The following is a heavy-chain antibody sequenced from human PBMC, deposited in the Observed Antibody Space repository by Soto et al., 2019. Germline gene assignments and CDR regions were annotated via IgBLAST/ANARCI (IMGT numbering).Heavy chain of an antibody. CDR3: ARRAKTVTTYFYYGMDV. V-gene: IGHV1-69*12. Sequence: QVQLVQSGAEVKKPGSSVKVSCKASGGTFSSYAISWVRQAPGQGLEWMGGIIPIFGTANYAQKFQGRVTSTGDESTSTADMELRSLRSEDTAVYYCARRAKTVTTYFYYGMDVWGQGTTVTVSS. D-gene: IGHD4-17*01. CDR2: IIPIFGTA. CDR1: GGTFSSYA. J-gene: IGHJ6*02.